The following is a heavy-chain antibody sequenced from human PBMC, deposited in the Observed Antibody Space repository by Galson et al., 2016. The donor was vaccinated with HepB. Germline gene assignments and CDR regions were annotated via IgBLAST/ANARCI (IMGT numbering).Heavy chain of an antibody. CDR3: ARDMARGRYYYYGMDV. D-gene: IGHD3-10*01. V-gene: IGHV3-30*19. CDR2: ISFDGSNK. J-gene: IGHJ6*02. CDR1: GFTFSSYG. Sequence: SLRLSCAASGFTFSSYGMHWVRQAPGKGLEWVAVISFDGSNKYYAASVKGRFTISRDNSKNTVFLQMNSLRPEDTAVFYCARDMARGRYYYYGMDVWGQGTTVTVSS.